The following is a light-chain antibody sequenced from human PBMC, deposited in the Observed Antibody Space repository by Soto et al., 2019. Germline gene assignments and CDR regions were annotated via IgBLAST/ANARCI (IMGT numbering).Light chain of an antibody. V-gene: IGKV3-15*01. J-gene: IGKJ1*01. CDR2: GAS. CDR1: QSVSSN. Sequence: EIVMTQSPAPLSVSPGERATLSCRASQSVSSNLAWYQQKPGQAPRLLICGASTRATGIPARFSGSGSGTEFTLTISSLQSEDFAVYYGQQYNNWPWTLGQGTKVEIK. CDR3: QQYNNWPWT.